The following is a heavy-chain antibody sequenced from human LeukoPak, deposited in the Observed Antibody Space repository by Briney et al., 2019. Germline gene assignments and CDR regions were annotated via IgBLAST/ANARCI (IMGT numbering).Heavy chain of an antibody. D-gene: IGHD1-26*01. Sequence: SETLSLTCAVYGGSFSGYYWSWIRQPPGKGLEWIGYIYYSGSTNYNPSLKSRVTISVDTSKNQFSLKLSSVTAADTAVYYCARDSGSYFRNMDVWGKGTTVTVSS. J-gene: IGHJ6*03. CDR2: IYYSGST. CDR1: GGSFSGYY. V-gene: IGHV4-59*01. CDR3: ARDSGSYFRNMDV.